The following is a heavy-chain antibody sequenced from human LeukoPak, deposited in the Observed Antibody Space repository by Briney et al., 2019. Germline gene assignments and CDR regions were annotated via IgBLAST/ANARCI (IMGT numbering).Heavy chain of an antibody. CDR2: IYTSGST. D-gene: IGHD4-17*01. CDR3: ARSANDYGDYYFDY. V-gene: IGHV4-4*07. Sequence: PSETLSLTCTVSGGSISGYYWSWIRQPAGKGLEWIGRIYTSGSTNYNPSLKSRVTMSVDTSKNQFSLKLSSVTAADTAVYYCARSANDYGDYYFDYWGRGTLVTVSS. J-gene: IGHJ4*02. CDR1: GGSISGYY.